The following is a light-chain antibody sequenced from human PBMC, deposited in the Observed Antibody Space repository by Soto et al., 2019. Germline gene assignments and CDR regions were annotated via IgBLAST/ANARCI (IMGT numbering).Light chain of an antibody. Sequence: QSVLTQPASVSGSPGQSITISCSGTSNDVGGYDYVSWYQQHPGKAPKLVIYEVSNRPSWVSNRFSGSKSGNTASLTISGLQPEDEADYDCNSYTSSSTLVFGGGTKLTVL. CDR1: SNDVGGYDY. J-gene: IGLJ2*01. V-gene: IGLV2-14*01. CDR3: NSYTSSSTLV. CDR2: EVS.